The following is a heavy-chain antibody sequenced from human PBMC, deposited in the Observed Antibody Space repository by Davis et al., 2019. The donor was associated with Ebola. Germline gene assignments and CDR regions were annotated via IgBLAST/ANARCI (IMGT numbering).Heavy chain of an antibody. CDR3: ARGPFSFSSGWYSDY. Sequence: GGSLRLSCAASGFTFSSYAMHWVRQAPGKGLEWVAVISYDGSNKYYADSVKGRFTISRDNSKNTLYLQMNSLRAEDTAVYYCARGPFSFSSGWYSDYWGQGTLVTVSS. CDR1: GFTFSSYA. D-gene: IGHD6-19*01. J-gene: IGHJ4*02. CDR2: ISYDGSNK. V-gene: IGHV3-30-3*01.